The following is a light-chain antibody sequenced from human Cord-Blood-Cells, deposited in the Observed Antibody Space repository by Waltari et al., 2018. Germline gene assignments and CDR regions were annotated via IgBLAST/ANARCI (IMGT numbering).Light chain of an antibody. V-gene: IGKV1-39*01. CDR2: AAS. J-gene: IGKJ4*01. Sequence: DIQMTQSPSSLSASVGDRVTITCRASPSISSYLNWYQQKPGNAPKLLIYAASSLQSGVPTRFIGSGSGTDCTLTMSSLQPEEFATYYCQQSYSTPRTFGGGTKVEIK. CDR1: PSISSY. CDR3: QQSYSTPRT.